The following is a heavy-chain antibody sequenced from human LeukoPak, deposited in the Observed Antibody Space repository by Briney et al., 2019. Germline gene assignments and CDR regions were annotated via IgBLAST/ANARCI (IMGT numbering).Heavy chain of an antibody. CDR2: IIPIFGTA. J-gene: IGHJ5*02. CDR1: GGTFSSYA. D-gene: IGHD2-15*01. CDR3: ARGYCSGGTCYLVENWLDP. V-gene: IGHV1-69*01. Sequence: GASVKVSCKASGGTFSSYAISWVRQAPGQGLEWMGGIIPIFGTANYAQKFQGRVTITADESTSTAYMELSSLRSDDTAVYYCARGYCSGGTCYLVENWLDPWGQGTLVTVSS.